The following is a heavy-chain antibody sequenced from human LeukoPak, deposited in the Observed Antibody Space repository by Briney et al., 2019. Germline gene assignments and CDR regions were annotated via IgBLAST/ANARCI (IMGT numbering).Heavy chain of an antibody. V-gene: IGHV3-21*01. CDR3: AREGLTTIFGVVIILGFDP. J-gene: IGHJ5*02. Sequence: GGSLRLSCEASGFTFSIYAMSWVRQAPGKGLEWLSIMSGAGGRIEYADSVKGRFTISRDNAKNSLYPQMNSLRAEDTAVYYCAREGLTTIFGVVIILGFDPWGQGTLVTVSS. CDR2: MSGAGGRI. D-gene: IGHD3-3*01. CDR1: GFTFSIYA.